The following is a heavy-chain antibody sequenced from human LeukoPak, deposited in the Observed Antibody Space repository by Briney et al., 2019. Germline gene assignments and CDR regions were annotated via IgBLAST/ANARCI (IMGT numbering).Heavy chain of an antibody. Sequence: PSETLSLTCAVYGGSFSGYYWSWIRQPPGKGLEWIGEINHSGSTNYNPSLKSRVTISVDTSKNQFSLKLSSVTAADTAVYYCARRPQRSSWYEAYIHRDYWGQGTLVTVSS. D-gene: IGHD6-13*01. CDR2: INHSGST. CDR3: ARRPQRSSWYEAYIHRDY. J-gene: IGHJ4*02. V-gene: IGHV4-34*01. CDR1: GGSFSGYY.